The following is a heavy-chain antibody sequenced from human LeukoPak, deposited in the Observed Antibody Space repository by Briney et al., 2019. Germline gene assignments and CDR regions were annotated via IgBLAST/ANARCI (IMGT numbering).Heavy chain of an antibody. CDR2: ITSNSDYT. J-gene: IGHJ3*01. CDR1: GFTFSNYV. V-gene: IGHV3-23*01. CDR3: TKALNTGGRVSPFDV. Sequence: PGGSLRLSCAASGFTFSNYVMNWVCQAPGKGLEWVSPITSNSDYTYYTDSVKGRFTISRDNSKKTLFLQMNDLRAEDTAIYYCTKALNTGGRVSPFDVWGQGTMVTVSS. D-gene: IGHD7-27*01.